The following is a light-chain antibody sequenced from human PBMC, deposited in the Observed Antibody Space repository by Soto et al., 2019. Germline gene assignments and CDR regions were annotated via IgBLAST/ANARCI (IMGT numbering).Light chain of an antibody. J-gene: IGKJ4*01. Sequence: DVRRTKSHSTLSASVGARVTITCRASQSISSWLAWYQQKPGKAPRLLIYKASDLESGVPSRFSGSGSGTDFTLTISSLQPDDFATYYCQQYNSYSPLTFGGGTKVDIK. V-gene: IGKV1-5*03. CDR3: QQYNSYSPLT. CDR2: KAS. CDR1: QSISSW.